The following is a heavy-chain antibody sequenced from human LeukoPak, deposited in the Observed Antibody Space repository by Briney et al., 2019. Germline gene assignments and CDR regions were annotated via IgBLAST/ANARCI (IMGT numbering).Heavy chain of an antibody. D-gene: IGHD2-15*01. CDR3: ARREGVVSHFDC. J-gene: IGHJ4*02. CDR1: GSSINSYY. Sequence: SETLSLTCSVSGSSINSYYWSWIRQPPGQGLEWIGYIYSNENTNYNPSLKSRVTISVEMSKNQLSLKLTSVTAADTAVYYCARREGVVSHFDCWGEGTLVTVYS. CDR2: IYSNENT. V-gene: IGHV4-59*12.